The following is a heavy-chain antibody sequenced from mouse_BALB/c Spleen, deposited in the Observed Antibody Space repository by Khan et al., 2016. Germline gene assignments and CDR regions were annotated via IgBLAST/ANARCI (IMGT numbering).Heavy chain of an antibody. CDR1: GFTFSRFG. V-gene: IGHV5-17*02. Sequence: EVELVESGGGLVQPGGSRKLSCAASGFTFSRFGMHWVRQAPEKGLEWVAYISSGSSTIYYADTLKGRFTISRDNPKNALFLQMTRLRSEDTAVYYCARGDYWGQGTTLTVSS. CDR3: ARGDY. J-gene: IGHJ2*01. CDR2: ISSGSSTI.